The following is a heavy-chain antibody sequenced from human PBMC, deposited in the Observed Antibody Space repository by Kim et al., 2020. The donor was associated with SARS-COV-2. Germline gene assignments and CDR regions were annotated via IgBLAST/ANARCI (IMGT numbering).Heavy chain of an antibody. CDR1: GFTFSSYA. CDR3: ARDRELYYYDSSGYYSYYGMDV. J-gene: IGHJ6*02. CDR2: ISYDGSNK. Sequence: GGSLRLSCAASGFTFSSYAMHWVRQAPGKGLEWVAVISYDGSNKYYADSVKGRFTISRDNSKNTLYLQMNSLRAEDTAVYYCARDRELYYYDSSGYYSYYGMDVWGQGTTVTVSS. D-gene: IGHD3-22*01. V-gene: IGHV3-30*04.